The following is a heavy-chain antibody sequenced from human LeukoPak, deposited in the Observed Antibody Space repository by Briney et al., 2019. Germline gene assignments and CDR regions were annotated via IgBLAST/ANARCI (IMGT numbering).Heavy chain of an antibody. D-gene: IGHD5-18*01. CDR2: IYYSGST. CDR3: ARLTAYYYMDV. CDR1: GGSISSYY. J-gene: IGHJ6*03. V-gene: IGHV4-59*01. Sequence: SETLTLTCTVSGGSISSYYWSWIRQPPGKGLEWIGYIYYSGSTNYNSSLKSRVTISVDTSENQFPLKLSSVTAADTAVYYCARLTAYYYMDVWGKGTTVTVSS.